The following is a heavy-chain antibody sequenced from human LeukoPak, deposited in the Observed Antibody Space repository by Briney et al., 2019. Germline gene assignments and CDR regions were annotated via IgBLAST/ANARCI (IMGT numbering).Heavy chain of an antibody. V-gene: IGHV5-51*01. J-gene: IGHJ4*02. CDR2: IYPGDSDR. Sequence: GESLKISCRGSGYTFSNYWIGWVRQMPGKGLEWMAIIYPGDSDRRYSPSFQGQVTISADRSISTAYLHWSSLKVSDTAMYYCARASRDGYNQNFDYWGQGTLVTVSS. D-gene: IGHD5-24*01. CDR3: ARASRDGYNQNFDY. CDR1: GYTFSNYW.